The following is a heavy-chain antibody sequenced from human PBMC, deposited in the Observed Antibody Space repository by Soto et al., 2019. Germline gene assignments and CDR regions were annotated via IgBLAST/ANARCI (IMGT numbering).Heavy chain of an antibody. Sequence: GGSLRLSCAASGFTFSSYAIHWVRQAPGKGLEWVAVISYDGSNKYYADSVKGRFTISRDNSKNTLYLQMNSLRAEDTAVYYCARDLRGYYYDTVDAFDIWGQGTMVTVSS. D-gene: IGHD3-22*01. CDR1: GFTFSSYA. CDR3: ARDLRGYYYDTVDAFDI. V-gene: IGHV3-30-3*01. CDR2: ISYDGSNK. J-gene: IGHJ3*02.